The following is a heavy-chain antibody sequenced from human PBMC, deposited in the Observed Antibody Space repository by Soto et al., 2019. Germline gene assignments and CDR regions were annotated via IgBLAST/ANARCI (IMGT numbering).Heavy chain of an antibody. J-gene: IGHJ4*02. V-gene: IGHV1-3*01. CDR1: GYTFTSYA. Sequence: SVKASCKESGYTFTSYAMHWVRQAPGQRPEWMGWINAGNGNTKYSQKLQGRVTMTTDTSTSTAYMELRSLRSDDTAVYYCARITMVRGVIITWDYWGQGTLVTVSS. D-gene: IGHD3-10*01. CDR2: INAGNGNT. CDR3: ARITMVRGVIITWDY.